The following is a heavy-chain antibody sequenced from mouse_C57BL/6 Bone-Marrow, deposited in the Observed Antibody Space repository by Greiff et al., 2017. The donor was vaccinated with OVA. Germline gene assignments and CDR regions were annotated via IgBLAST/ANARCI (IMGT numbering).Heavy chain of an antibody. CDR1: GYTFTSYW. CDR2: IDPSDSYT. V-gene: IGHV1-69*01. D-gene: IGHD1-1*01. J-gene: IGHJ4*01. CDR3: ARRILRSYYAMGY. Sequence: QVQLQQPGAELVMPGASVKLSCKASGYTFTSYWMHWVKQRPGQGLEWIGEIDPSDSYTNYNQKFKGKTTLTVDKSSSTAYMQHSSLTSEDSAVYYCARRILRSYYAMGYWGQGTTVTVSS.